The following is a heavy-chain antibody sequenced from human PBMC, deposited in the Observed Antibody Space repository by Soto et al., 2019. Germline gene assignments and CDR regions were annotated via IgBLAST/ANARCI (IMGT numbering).Heavy chain of an antibody. CDR3: ARLSGSQDDY. V-gene: IGHV4-30-4*01. CDR2: IYYSGST. D-gene: IGHD6-13*01. J-gene: IGHJ4*02. Sequence: SETLSLTCAVSGGSISSGDYYWSWIRQPPGKGLEWIGYIYYSGSTYYNPSLKSRVTISVDTSKNQFSLKLSSVTAADTAVYYCARLSGSQDDYWGQGTLVTVSS. CDR1: GGSISSGDYY.